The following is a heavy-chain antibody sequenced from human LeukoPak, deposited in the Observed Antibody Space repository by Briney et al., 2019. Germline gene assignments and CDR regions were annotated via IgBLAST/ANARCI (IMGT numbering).Heavy chain of an antibody. J-gene: IGHJ4*02. CDR3: ARWSSSWYSFDY. V-gene: IGHV4-39*01. CDR2: VYYSGDT. CDR1: GGSIHNSNYY. D-gene: IGHD6-13*01. Sequence: SETLSLTCTVSGGSIHNSNYYWGWIRRPPGKGLEWIGSVYYSGDTYYNPSLKSRVSISVDTSRNQFSLRLTSVTAAGTAVYYCARWSSSWYSFDYWGQGTLVTVSS.